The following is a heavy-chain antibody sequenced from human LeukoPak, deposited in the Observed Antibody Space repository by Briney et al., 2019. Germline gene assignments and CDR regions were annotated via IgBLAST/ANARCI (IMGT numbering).Heavy chain of an antibody. J-gene: IGHJ4*02. V-gene: IGHV3-53*01. D-gene: IGHD3-10*01. CDR3: TRMMVRGATTVFDY. Sequence: GGSLRLSCTVSGFTVSSNSMSWVRQAPGKGLEWVSFIYSDNTHYSDSVKGRFTISRDDSKNTAYLQMNSLKTEDTAVYYCTRMMVRGATTVFDYWGQGTLVTVSS. CDR1: GFTVSSNS. CDR2: IYSDNT.